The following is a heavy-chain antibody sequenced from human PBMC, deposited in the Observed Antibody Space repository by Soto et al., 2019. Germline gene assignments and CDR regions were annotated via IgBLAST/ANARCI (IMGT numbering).Heavy chain of an antibody. CDR2: IRSKTDDGTT. CDR1: GFTFDNAW. D-gene: IGHD3-22*01. J-gene: IGHJ6*02. Sequence: EVQLVESGGGLVKPGGALRLSCAASGFTFDNAWMNWVRQAPGKGLEWVGRIRSKTDDGTTDYAAPVKGRLTISRDDLKNSLFLQMNSLKTEDTAVYFCTARCKFYYDSSGYFSPYYYYGMDVWGQGTTVTVSS. V-gene: IGHV3-15*07. CDR3: TARCKFYYDSSGYFSPYYYYGMDV.